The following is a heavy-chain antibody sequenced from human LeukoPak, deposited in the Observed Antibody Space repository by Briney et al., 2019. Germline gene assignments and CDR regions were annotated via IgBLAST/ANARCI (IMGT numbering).Heavy chain of an antibody. D-gene: IGHD3-10*02. CDR3: ARVRDRFWPMLPFY. J-gene: IGHJ4*02. CDR2: INTNTGNP. CDR1: GYTFTSYA. V-gene: IGHV7-4-1*02. Sequence: GASVKVSCKASGYTFTSYAMNWVRQAPGQGLEWMGWINTNTGNPTYAQGFTGRFVFSLDTSISTAYLQISSLKAEDTAVYYCARVRDRFWPMLPFYWGQGTLVTVSS.